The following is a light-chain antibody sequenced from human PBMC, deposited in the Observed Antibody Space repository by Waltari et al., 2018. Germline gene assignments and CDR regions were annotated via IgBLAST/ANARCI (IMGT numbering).Light chain of an antibody. CDR2: WAF. CDR1: QSGLKSSHNKNY. V-gene: IGKV4-1*01. CDR3: QQYYTIPLT. Sequence: IVMTQYPDSLAVSLCERATLNCPSSQSGLKSSHNKNYLAWFQQKPGQPPKLLISWAFTRESGVPDRFSGSGSGTDFTRTISSLQAEDVAVYYCQQYYTIPLTFGGGTKVEIK. J-gene: IGKJ4*01.